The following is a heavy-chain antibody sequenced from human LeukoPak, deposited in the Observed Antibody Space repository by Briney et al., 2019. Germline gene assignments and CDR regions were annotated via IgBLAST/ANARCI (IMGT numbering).Heavy chain of an antibody. CDR2: IYYTGST. CDR3: ARAPEYGLYYFDY. CDR1: GGSISSSSYY. J-gene: IGHJ4*02. V-gene: IGHV4-39*07. D-gene: IGHD1-14*01. Sequence: PSETLSLTCTVSGGSISSSSYYWGWIRQPPGKGLEWIGSIYYTGSTYYNPSLKSRVSISVDTSKNQFSLKLTSVTAADTAVYYCARAPEYGLYYFDYWGQGTLVTVSS.